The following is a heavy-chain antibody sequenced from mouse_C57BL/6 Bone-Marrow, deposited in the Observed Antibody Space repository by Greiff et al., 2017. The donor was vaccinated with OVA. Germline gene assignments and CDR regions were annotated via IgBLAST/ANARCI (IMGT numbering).Heavy chain of an antibody. D-gene: IGHD1-1*01. CDR3: ARRGSALFAMDY. CDR1: GYTFTGYT. CDR2: INPSSGYI. Sequence: QVQLQQSGAELARPGASVKMSCKASGYTFTGYTMHWVKQRPGQGLEWIGYINPSSGYIKYKQKVKDKATLTADKSSSTAYMQLSSLTSENSAVYYCARRGSALFAMDYWGQGTSVTVSS. J-gene: IGHJ4*01. V-gene: IGHV1-4*01.